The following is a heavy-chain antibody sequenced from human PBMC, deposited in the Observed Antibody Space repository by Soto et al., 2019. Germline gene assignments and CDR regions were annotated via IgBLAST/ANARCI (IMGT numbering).Heavy chain of an antibody. CDR3: TRETVAGITGLDS. CDR2: SSVSDAFI. V-gene: IGHV3-23*01. CDR1: GFNFGACA. J-gene: IGHJ4*02. D-gene: IGHD1-20*01. Sequence: AALRLSCAASGFNFGACAGNWVRHAPGEGLGRGSMSSVSDAFIYYPDSVSGRFSISRDASENILYLQRNSRTVDYTALYYGTRETVAGITGLDSWGPGTRVPV.